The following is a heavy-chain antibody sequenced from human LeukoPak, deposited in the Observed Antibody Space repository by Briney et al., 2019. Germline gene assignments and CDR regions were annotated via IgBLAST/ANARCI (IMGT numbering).Heavy chain of an antibody. CDR2: INPSSGAT. D-gene: IGHD3-22*01. V-gene: IGHV1-2*02. CDR1: GYTFTGYF. CDR3: ARVTYDRSGYYNGIPY. Sequence: GASVKVSCKASGYTFTGYFIHWVRQAPGQGLEWMGWINPSSGATNYAQNFQGRVTLTREMSISTAYMEVSRLLSDDTAVYYCARVTYDRSGYYNGIPYWGQGTLVTVSS. J-gene: IGHJ4*02.